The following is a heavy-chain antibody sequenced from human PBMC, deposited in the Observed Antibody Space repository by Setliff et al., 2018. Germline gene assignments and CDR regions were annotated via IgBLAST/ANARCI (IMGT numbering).Heavy chain of an antibody. CDR3: ARDNRGYAWDYYYYMDV. CDR2: INTYTGNP. D-gene: IGHD2-15*01. V-gene: IGHV7-4-1*02. Sequence: ASVKVSCKASGYTFTTYTMNWVRRAPGQGLEWMGWINTYTGNPTYAQGFTGRFVFSLDTSVSTAYLQISSLKAEDTAVYYCARDNRGYAWDYYYYMDVWGKGTRSPSP. CDR1: GYTFTTYT. J-gene: IGHJ6*03.